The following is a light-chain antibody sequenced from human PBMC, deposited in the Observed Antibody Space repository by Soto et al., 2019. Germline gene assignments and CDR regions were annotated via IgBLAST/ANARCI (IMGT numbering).Light chain of an antibody. Sequence: DIVMTQSPDSLALSLGERATINCKSSQSVLYSSNNKNYLAWYQQKPGQPPKLLIYWASTRESGVPDRFSGSGSGTDFTLTISGLQAEDVAVYYCQQYYTTPYPFGQGTKLEIK. CDR3: QQYYTTPYP. J-gene: IGKJ2*01. CDR1: QSVLYSSNNKNY. V-gene: IGKV4-1*01. CDR2: WAS.